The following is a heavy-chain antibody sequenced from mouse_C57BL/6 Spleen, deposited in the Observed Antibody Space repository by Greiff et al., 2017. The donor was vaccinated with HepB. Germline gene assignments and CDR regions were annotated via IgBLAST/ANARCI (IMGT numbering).Heavy chain of an antibody. V-gene: IGHV1-4*01. CDR1: GYTFTSYT. CDR2: INPSSGYT. J-gene: IGHJ4*01. Sequence: QVQLQQSGAELARPGASVKMSCKASGYTFTSYTMHWVKQRPGQGLEWIGYINPSSGYTKYNQKFKDKATLTADKSSSTAYMQLSSLTSEDSAVYYCANNYYGSTYYAMDYWGQGTSVTVSS. CDR3: ANNYYGSTYYAMDY. D-gene: IGHD1-1*01.